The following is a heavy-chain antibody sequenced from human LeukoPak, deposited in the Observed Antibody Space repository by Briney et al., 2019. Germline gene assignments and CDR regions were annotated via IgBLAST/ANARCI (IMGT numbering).Heavy chain of an antibody. D-gene: IGHD3-22*01. V-gene: IGHV3-74*01. Sequence: PGGSLRLSCAASGFMLSSTWMHWVRQAPGKGLVWVSRSDGGGSSTSYADSVKGRFSISRDNAKSTLYLQMNSLRAEDTAVYYCARGPGSSGGAYVGDYWGHGTLVTVSS. CDR2: SDGGGSST. CDR3: ARGPGSSGGAYVGDY. J-gene: IGHJ4*01. CDR1: GFMLSSTW.